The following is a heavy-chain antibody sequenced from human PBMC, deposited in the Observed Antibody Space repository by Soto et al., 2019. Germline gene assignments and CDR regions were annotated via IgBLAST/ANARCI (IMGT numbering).Heavy chain of an antibody. Sequence: QVQLVQSGDEVKKPGASVKVSCKASGYICVNYGIAWVRHAPGQGLGWLGWISPYTGNTHYASKVQGSLILTTNTSTSTAFMDMGSLTSADTDVYYCAMVDNYVTPTPQDVWGQGTTVTVSS. J-gene: IGHJ6*02. D-gene: IGHD3-16*01. CDR2: ISPYTGNT. V-gene: IGHV1-18*01. CDR1: GYICVNYG. CDR3: AMVDNYVTPTPQDV.